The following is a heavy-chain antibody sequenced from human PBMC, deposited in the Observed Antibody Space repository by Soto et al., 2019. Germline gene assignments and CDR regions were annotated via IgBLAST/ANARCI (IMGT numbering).Heavy chain of an antibody. CDR1: GFSFDPFF. CDR2: IRSNTAVT. J-gene: IGHJ4*02. Sequence: PGGALRLSCVASGFSFDPFFLARGRPAPGKGLEWVAAIRSNTAVTHYADSMRDRFTISRVNSANTIFLQMNSLRVEDSAVYFCAKASDGGWPYYFDSWGQGTLVTVSS. D-gene: IGHD2-15*01. CDR3: AKASDGGWPYYFDS. V-gene: IGHV3-23*01.